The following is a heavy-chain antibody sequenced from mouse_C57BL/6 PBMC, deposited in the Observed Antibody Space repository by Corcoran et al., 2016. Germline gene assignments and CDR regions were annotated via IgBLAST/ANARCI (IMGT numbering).Heavy chain of an antibody. J-gene: IGHJ3*01. CDR1: GYAFSSYW. V-gene: IGHV1-80*01. CDR2: IYPGDGDT. CDR3: ARIYDGYYGAWFAY. Sequence: QVQLQQSGAELVKPGASVKISCKASGYAFSSYWLNWVKQRPGKGLEWIGQIYPGDGDTNYNGKFKGKATLTADKSSSTAYMQLSSLTSEDSAVYFCARIYDGYYGAWFAYWGQGTVVTVSA. D-gene: IGHD2-3*01.